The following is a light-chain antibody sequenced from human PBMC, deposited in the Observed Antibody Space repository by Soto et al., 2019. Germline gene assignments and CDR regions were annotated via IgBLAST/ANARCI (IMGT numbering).Light chain of an antibody. CDR3: HQFATSRT. J-gene: IGKJ1*01. Sequence: EIVLTQSPATLSLSPGERATLSCRASQSVSSYLAWYQQKPGQAPRLLIFGASTRAAGFPDRFSGSWSGTDFTLTISSLEPEDLAVYFCHQFATSRTFGQGTKVDIK. V-gene: IGKV3-11*01. CDR2: GAS. CDR1: QSVSSY.